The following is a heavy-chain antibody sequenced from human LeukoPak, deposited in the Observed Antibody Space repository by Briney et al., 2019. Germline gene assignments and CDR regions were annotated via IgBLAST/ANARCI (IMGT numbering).Heavy chain of an antibody. CDR3: AKGGYSSGWYGAAYYYYYYYMDV. V-gene: IGHV3-23*01. J-gene: IGHJ6*03. D-gene: IGHD6-19*01. CDR2: ISGSGGST. Sequence: PGGSLRLSCAASGFTFSSYAMSWVRQAPGKGLERVSAISGSGGSTYYADSVKGRFTISRDNSKNTLYLQMNSLRAEDTAVYYCAKGGYSSGWYGAAYYYYYYYMDVWGKGTTVTVSS. CDR1: GFTFSSYA.